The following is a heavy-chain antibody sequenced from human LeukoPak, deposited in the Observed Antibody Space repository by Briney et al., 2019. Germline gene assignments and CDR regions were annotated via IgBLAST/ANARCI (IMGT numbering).Heavy chain of an antibody. CDR2: ISSSGSTI. Sequence: PGGSLRLSCAASGFTLSDYYMSWIRQAPGKGLEWVSYISSSGSTIYYADSVKGRFTISRDNAKNSLYLQMNSLRAEDTAVYYCARGLPGPGIAVAGSIWFDPWGQGTLVTVSS. J-gene: IGHJ5*02. CDR1: GFTLSDYY. CDR3: ARGLPGPGIAVAGSIWFDP. D-gene: IGHD6-19*01. V-gene: IGHV3-11*01.